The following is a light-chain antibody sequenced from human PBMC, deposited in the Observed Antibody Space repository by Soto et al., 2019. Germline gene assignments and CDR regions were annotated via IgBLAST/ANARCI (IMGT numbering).Light chain of an antibody. J-gene: IGKJ3*01. V-gene: IGKV1-5*01. CDR3: QKEESCSVT. CDR1: QSISQG. CDR2: DVL. Sequence: DIQITQAPSTLSASQGDRVTITCRARQSISQGLAWYQQKPGKGPKLLIYDVLALKRGVPTRFSGRGSGTEFTLTISSLQPDDFATYYCQKEESCSVTFGPGTKVDIK.